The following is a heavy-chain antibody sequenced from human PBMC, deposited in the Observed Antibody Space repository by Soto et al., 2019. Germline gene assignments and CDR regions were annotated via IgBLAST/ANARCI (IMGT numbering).Heavy chain of an antibody. CDR3: AKQVLPHHSWFDP. CDR2: ISYDGSNK. Sequence: QVQLVESGGGVVQPGRSLRLSCAASGFTFSSYGIHWVRQAPGKGLEWVAVISYDGSNKYYADSVKGRFTISRDNSKNTLYLQVNSLRADDTAVYYCAKQVLPHHSWFDPWGQGTLVTVSS. V-gene: IGHV3-30*18. D-gene: IGHD2-15*01. CDR1: GFTFSSYG. J-gene: IGHJ5*02.